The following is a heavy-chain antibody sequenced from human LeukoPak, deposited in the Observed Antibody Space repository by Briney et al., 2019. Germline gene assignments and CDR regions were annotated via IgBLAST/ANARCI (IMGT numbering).Heavy chain of an antibody. Sequence: PGGSLRLSCAASGFTFSSYGMHWVRQAPGKGLEWVAVISYDGSNKYYADSVKGRFTISRDNSKNTLYLQMNSLRAEDTAVYYCAKTLGYCSSTSCYTVGYYYGMDVWGQGTTVTVSS. V-gene: IGHV3-30*18. CDR2: ISYDGSNK. CDR1: GFTFSSYG. J-gene: IGHJ6*02. D-gene: IGHD2-2*02. CDR3: AKTLGYCSSTSCYTVGYYYGMDV.